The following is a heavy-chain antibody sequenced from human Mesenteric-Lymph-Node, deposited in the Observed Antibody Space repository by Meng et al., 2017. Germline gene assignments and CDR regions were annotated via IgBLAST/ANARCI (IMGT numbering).Heavy chain of an antibody. CDR1: GGSISSYY. Sequence: SETLSLTCTVSGGSISSYYWSWIRQPPGKGLEWIGEISHSGSANYNPSLTSRVTISVDTSKNQFSLNVNSVTAADTAVYYCARGSGWTGYSYYGIDVWGQGTTVTVSS. CDR2: ISHSGSA. V-gene: IGHV4-59*12. J-gene: IGHJ6*02. CDR3: ARGSGWTGYSYYGIDV. D-gene: IGHD6-19*01.